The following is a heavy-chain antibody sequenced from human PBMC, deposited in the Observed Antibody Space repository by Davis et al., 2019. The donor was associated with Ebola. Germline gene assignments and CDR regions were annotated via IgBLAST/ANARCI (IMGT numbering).Heavy chain of an antibody. J-gene: IGHJ4*02. CDR1: GYSFTSYW. V-gene: IGHV5-51*01. CDR3: ARLRSITRLTSFYY. Sequence: GESLKISCKGSGYSFTSYWIGWVRQMPGKGLEWVAMIYPDDFDIRYSPSFQGRVTISADKSISTAYLQWRSLKASDTAMYYCARLRSITRLTSFYYWGQGTLVTVSS. D-gene: IGHD3-10*01. CDR2: IYPDDFDI.